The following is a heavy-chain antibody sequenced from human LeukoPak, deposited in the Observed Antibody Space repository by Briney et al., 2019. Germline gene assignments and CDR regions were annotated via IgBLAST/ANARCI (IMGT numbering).Heavy chain of an antibody. Sequence: GGSLRLSCAASGLTVSNNDVSWARQAPGKGLEWVSVIDIRGDTYYAETVKGRFTISRDKSKNTVSLQMDSLRAEDTAVYFCARRTGYGYGLDCWGQGTLVTVSS. V-gene: IGHV3-53*01. CDR2: IDIRGDT. CDR1: GLTVSNND. CDR3: ARRTGYGYGLDC. J-gene: IGHJ4*02. D-gene: IGHD5-18*01.